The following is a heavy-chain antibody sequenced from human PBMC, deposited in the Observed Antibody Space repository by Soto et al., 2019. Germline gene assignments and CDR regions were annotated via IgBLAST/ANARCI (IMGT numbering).Heavy chain of an antibody. J-gene: IGHJ6*02. Sequence: GALRLSCAASGFTFSRYAMSWVRQAPGKGLEWVSTVTGGGHTTYNADSVNGRFTISRDNSKNTLYLQMNNLRAEDTAIYYCASSSGDLDVYGMDIWGPGTTVTVSS. CDR2: VTGGGHTT. D-gene: IGHD3-10*01. CDR1: GFTFSRYA. CDR3: ASSSGDLDVYGMDI. V-gene: IGHV3-23*01.